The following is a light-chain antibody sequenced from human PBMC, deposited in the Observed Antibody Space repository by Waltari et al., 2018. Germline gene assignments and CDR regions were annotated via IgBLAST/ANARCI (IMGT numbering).Light chain of an antibody. Sequence: VLTQSPGTLSLSPGERATLSCRASQSITKKFFAWYQQKPGQAPRLLIYGASSRAAGIPDRFSGSGSGTDFTLTISRLEPEDSAVYYCQQYGSSVMYTFGQGNKLEIK. CDR3: QQYGSSVMYT. CDR2: GAS. V-gene: IGKV3-20*01. J-gene: IGKJ2*01. CDR1: QSITKKF.